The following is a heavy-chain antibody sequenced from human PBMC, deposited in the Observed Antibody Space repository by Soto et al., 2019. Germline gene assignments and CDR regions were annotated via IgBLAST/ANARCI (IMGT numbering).Heavy chain of an antibody. CDR3: ARASSGSYYIPSF. D-gene: IGHD3-10*01. V-gene: IGHV3-21*01. J-gene: IGHJ4*02. Sequence: EVQLVESGGGLVKTGGSLRLSCAASGFTFSSYSMNWVRQAPGKGLEWVSSISSSSSYIYYADSVKGRFTISRDNAKNSLYLQMNSLRAEDTAVYYCARASSGSYYIPSFWGQGTLVTVSS. CDR2: ISSSSSYI. CDR1: GFTFSSYS.